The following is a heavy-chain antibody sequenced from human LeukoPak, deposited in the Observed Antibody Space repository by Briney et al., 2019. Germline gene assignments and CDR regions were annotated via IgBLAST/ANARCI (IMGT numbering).Heavy chain of an antibody. D-gene: IGHD2-2*01. CDR1: GFTFSSYA. Sequence: PGGSLRLSCAASGFTFSSYALSWVRQAPGKGLEWVSAISGSGSSTYYADSVKGRFTISRDNSNNTLYLQINSLRAEDTAVYYCAKVPWYCSGTSCHDCWGQGTLVTVSS. CDR3: AKVPWYCSGTSCHDC. J-gene: IGHJ4*02. V-gene: IGHV3-23*01. CDR2: ISGSGSST.